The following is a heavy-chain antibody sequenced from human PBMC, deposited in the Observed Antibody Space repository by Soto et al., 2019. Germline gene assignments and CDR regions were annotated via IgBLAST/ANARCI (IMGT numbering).Heavy chain of an antibody. CDR1: GFTFNTW. Sequence: EVQLVESGGGLVQPGGSLRLSCAAAGFTFNTWMSWVRQAPGKGLEWVANIKQDGSEIYYVDSVKGRFIISRDNAKNSLSRHMNSLRADDTAIYYWARGVRYKSRVYYFDFWGRGALVAVSS. J-gene: IGHJ4*02. CDR2: IKQDGSEI. CDR3: ARGVRYKSRVYYFDF. V-gene: IGHV3-7*04. D-gene: IGHD5-18*01.